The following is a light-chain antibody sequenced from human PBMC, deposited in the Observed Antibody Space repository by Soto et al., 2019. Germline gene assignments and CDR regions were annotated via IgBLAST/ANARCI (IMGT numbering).Light chain of an antibody. CDR3: YSYTSSSNLRV. CDR1: SSDVGAYDY. CDR2: DVG. Sequence: QSALTQPGSVSGSPGQSITISCTGTSSDVGAYDYVSWYQQHPGKAPKLMIYDVGNRPSGVSNRFSGSKSGNTASLTISGLHADDEVDYYCYSYTSSSNLRVFGTGTKLTVL. V-gene: IGLV2-14*01. J-gene: IGLJ1*01.